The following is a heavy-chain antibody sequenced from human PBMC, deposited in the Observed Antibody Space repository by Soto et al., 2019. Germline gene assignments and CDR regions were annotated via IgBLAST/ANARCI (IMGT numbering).Heavy chain of an antibody. Sequence: PSETLSLTCTVSGGSISSSRYYWGWIRQPPGKGLEWIGSIYYSGSTYYNPSLKSRVTISVDTSKNQFSLKLSSVTAADTAVDYCSRHEDGDTVVVPAAGLDVRGQGTPVTVSS. CDR3: SRHEDGDTVVVPAAGLDV. V-gene: IGHV4-39*01. D-gene: IGHD2-2*01. CDR2: IYYSGST. CDR1: GGSISSSRYY. J-gene: IGHJ6*02.